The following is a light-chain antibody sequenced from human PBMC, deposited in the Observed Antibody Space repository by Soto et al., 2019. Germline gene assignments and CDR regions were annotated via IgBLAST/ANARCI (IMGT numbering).Light chain of an antibody. CDR2: GAS. CDR1: HYISNY. CDR3: QQVYSFPHT. Sequence: DIQMTQSPSSLSASVGDGVTFTCRASHYISNYLNWYQQKPGKVPEVLIYGASSLQGGVPSRFTGSGYGTDFTLTISSLQPEDSASYYCQQVYSFPHTFGQGTKVEV. V-gene: IGKV1-39*01. J-gene: IGKJ2*01.